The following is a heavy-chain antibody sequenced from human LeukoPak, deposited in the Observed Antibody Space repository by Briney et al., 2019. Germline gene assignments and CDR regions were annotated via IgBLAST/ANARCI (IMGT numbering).Heavy chain of an antibody. D-gene: IGHD2-2*02. V-gene: IGHV3-30*04. CDR1: GFTFSSYA. Sequence: QTGGSLRLSCAASGFTFSSYAMHWVRQAPGKGLEWVAVISYDGSNKYYADSVKGRFTTSRDNSKNTLYLQMNSLRAEDTAVYYCARDRLRVVPAAIPPYYYYGMDVWGQGTTVTVSS. J-gene: IGHJ6*02. CDR3: ARDRLRVVPAAIPPYYYYGMDV. CDR2: ISYDGSNK.